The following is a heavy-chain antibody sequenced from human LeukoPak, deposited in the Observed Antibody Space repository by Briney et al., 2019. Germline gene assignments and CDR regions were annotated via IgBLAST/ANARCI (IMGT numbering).Heavy chain of an antibody. CDR1: GFTFSTYT. J-gene: IGHJ4*02. Sequence: GGSLRLSCAASGFTFSTYTMAWVRQAPGGGLEWVSGIGGDGGGGTYYADSVKGRFAISRDNSKSTLYLQMNSLRVEDAAVYYCVKDFGRNLGGPGYWGRGTLVTVST. CDR3: VKDFGRNLGGPGY. CDR2: IGGDGGGGT. V-gene: IGHV3-23*01. D-gene: IGHD3-10*01.